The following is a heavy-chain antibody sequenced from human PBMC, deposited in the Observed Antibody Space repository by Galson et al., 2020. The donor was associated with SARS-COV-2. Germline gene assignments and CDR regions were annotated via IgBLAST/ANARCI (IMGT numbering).Heavy chain of an antibody. CDR2: LYYSGSP. J-gene: IGHJ4*02. CDR3: ARGERGYSVGSTFDF. V-gene: IGHV4-39*01. D-gene: IGHD5-18*01. Sequence: SETLSLTCTVSGGSISSTPYYWGWIRQPPGKGLEWIESLYYSGSPYYSPSLKSRVTMSVDTSKNQISLKMSSVTAADTAIYYCARGERGYSVGSTFDFWGQGSLVTVAS. CDR1: GGSISSTPYY.